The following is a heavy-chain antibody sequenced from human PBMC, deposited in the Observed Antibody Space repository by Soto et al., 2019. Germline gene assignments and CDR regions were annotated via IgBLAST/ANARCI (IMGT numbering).Heavy chain of an antibody. D-gene: IGHD2-15*01. J-gene: IGHJ5*02. Sequence: ASVKVSCKASGYTFTGYYMHWVRQAPGQGLEWMGWINPNSGGTNYAQKFQGRVTMTTDTSTSTAYMELRSLRSDDTAVYYCASLIGYCSGGSCPFDPWGQGTRVTVSS. CDR1: GYTFTGYY. CDR2: INPNSGGT. V-gene: IGHV1-2*02. CDR3: ASLIGYCSGGSCPFDP.